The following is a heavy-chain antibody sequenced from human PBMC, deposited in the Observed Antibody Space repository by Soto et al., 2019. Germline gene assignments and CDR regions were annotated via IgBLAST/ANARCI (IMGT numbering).Heavy chain of an antibody. CDR2: INHSGST. V-gene: IGHV4-34*01. CDR3: ARGKGRIYYDSGSYSTGAIDI. J-gene: IGHJ3*02. D-gene: IGHD3-10*01. Sequence: SETLSLTCAVYGGFFSGDYWSWIRQPPGKGLEWIGEINHSGSTNYNPSLKSRVTISVDTSKNQFSLKLSSVTAADTAVYYCARGKGRIYYDSGSYSTGAIDIWGQGTMVXVSS. CDR1: GGFFSGDY.